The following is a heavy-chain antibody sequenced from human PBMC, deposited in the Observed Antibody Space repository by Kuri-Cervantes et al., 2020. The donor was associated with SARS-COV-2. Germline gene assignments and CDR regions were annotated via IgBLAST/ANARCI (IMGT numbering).Heavy chain of an antibody. D-gene: IGHD3-10*01. CDR2: IIPIFGTA. CDR1: GGTFSSYA. Sequence: SVKVSCKASGGTFSSYAISWVRQAPGQGLEWMGGIIPIFGTANYAQKFQGRITITADESTNTAFMELRSLRSEDTAVYYCARVDRLGYASGSRYDMDVWGQGTTVTVSS. J-gene: IGHJ6*03. V-gene: IGHV1-69*13. CDR3: ARVDRLGYASGSRYDMDV.